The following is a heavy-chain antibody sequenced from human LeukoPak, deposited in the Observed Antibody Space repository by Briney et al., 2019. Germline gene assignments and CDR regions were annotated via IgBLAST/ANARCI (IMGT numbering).Heavy chain of an antibody. CDR1: GGSISSYY. J-gene: IGHJ4*02. CDR3: ARGIAALGTLSFDY. V-gene: IGHV4-4*07. CDR2: IYTSGST. Sequence: PSGTLSLTCTVSGGSISSYYWSWIRQPAGKGLEWIGRIYTSGSTNYNPSLKSRVTMSVDTSKNQFSLKLSSVTAADTAVYYCARGIAALGTLSFDYWGQGTLVTVSP. D-gene: IGHD6-13*01.